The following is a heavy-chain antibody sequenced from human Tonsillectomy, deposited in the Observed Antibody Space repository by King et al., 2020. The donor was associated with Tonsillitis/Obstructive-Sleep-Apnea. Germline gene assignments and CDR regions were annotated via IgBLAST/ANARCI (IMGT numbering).Heavy chain of an antibody. CDR2: IYYSGNT. CDR1: GDSINNYY. V-gene: IGHV4-59*08. D-gene: IGHD1-14*01. J-gene: IGHJ6*03. CDR3: ARGVIPGVYYYYCMDV. Sequence: QLQESGPGLVKPSETLSLTCAVSGDSINNYYWSWIRQPPGKGLEWIGCIYYSGNTNYNPSLRSRVTISADTSTNQLSLKLSSLSAADTAVYYCARGVIPGVYYYYCMDVWGRGTTVTVSS.